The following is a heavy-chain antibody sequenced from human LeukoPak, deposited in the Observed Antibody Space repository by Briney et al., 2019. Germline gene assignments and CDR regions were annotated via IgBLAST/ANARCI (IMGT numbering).Heavy chain of an antibody. CDR3: ARVASNPYYYYYIDV. D-gene: IGHD4-4*01. J-gene: IGHJ6*02. V-gene: IGHV3-7*01. CDR2: IKQDGSDK. Sequence: GGSLRLSCAASGFTFSSYGMHWFRQAPGKWLERVPNIKQDGSDKYYVDSVKGRFTISRDNAKNSLYLQMNSLRAEDTAIYYCARVASNPYYYYYIDVWGQGTTVTVSS. CDR1: GFTFSSYG.